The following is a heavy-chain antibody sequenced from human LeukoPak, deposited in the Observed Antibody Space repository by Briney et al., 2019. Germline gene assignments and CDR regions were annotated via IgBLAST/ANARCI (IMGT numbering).Heavy chain of an antibody. CDR1: GFTFSTSP. V-gene: IGHV3-23*01. J-gene: IGHJ4*02. CDR2: IHAGGSDP. CDR3: AKVGHHFNPFYN. Sequence: GGSLRLSCAVSGFTFSTSPMGWVRPAPGKGLEWVSSIHAGGSDPFCADSVQGRCTLSRHNSKNVLSLKLNNLRAEDTPIYFCAKVGHHFNPFYNWGQGTLATVSS.